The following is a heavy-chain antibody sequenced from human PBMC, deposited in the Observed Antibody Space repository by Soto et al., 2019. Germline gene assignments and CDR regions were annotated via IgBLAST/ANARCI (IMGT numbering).Heavy chain of an antibody. Sequence: SLRLSCATFGFTFSSYAMHWVRQAPGKGLEWVAVISYDGSNKYYADSVKGRFTISRDNSKNTLYLQTNSLRAEDTAVYYCARQWVSMVPLRDYYYYGMDVWGQGT. J-gene: IGHJ6*02. CDR2: ISYDGSNK. CDR1: GFTFSSYA. D-gene: IGHD3-10*01. V-gene: IGHV3-30-3*01. CDR3: ARQWVSMVPLRDYYYYGMDV.